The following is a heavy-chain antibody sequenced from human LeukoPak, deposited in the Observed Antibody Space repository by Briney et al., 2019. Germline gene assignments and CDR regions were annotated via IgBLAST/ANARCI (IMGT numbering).Heavy chain of an antibody. CDR3: ARLAYTGDYVNY. V-gene: IGHV4-39*01. J-gene: IGHJ4*02. D-gene: IGHD4-17*01. CDR1: DGSLSSNSYY. Sequence: SETLSLTCTVSDGSLSSNSYYWGWIRQPPGKGLEWIGIIYYSRSSYYTPSLKSRVTISLDTSRNLFSLKLNSVTAADTAVYYCARLAYTGDYVNYWGQGTLVTVSS. CDR2: IYYSRSS.